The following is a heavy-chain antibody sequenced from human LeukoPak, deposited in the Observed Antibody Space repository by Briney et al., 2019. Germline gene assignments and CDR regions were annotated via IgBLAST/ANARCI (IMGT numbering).Heavy chain of an antibody. CDR2: IYYSGNT. Sequence: SETLSLTRTVSGGSISSSSYYWGWIRQPPGKGLEWIGSIYYSGNTYYNPSLKSRVTISVDTSKNQFSLKLSSVTAADTAVYYCARHVTYFDYWGQGTLVTVSS. CDR3: ARHVTYFDY. V-gene: IGHV4-39*01. CDR1: GGSISSSSYY. J-gene: IGHJ4*02. D-gene: IGHD3-16*02.